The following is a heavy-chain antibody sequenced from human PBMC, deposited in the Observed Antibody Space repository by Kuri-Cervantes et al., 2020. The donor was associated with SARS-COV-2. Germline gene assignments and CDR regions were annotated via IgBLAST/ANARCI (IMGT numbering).Heavy chain of an antibody. Sequence: GESLKISCAASGFTFSSYSMNWVRQAPGKGLEWVSYISSSSSTIYYADSVKGRFTISRDNAKNSLYLQMNSLRAEDTAVYYCASSGSPYYYYGMDVWGQGTTVTVSS. CDR1: GFTFSSYS. CDR2: ISSSSSTI. D-gene: IGHD1-26*01. V-gene: IGHV3-48*01. J-gene: IGHJ6*02. CDR3: ASSGSPYYYYGMDV.